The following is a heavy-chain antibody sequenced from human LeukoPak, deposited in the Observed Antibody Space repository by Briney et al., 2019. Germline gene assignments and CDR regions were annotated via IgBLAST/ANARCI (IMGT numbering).Heavy chain of an antibody. CDR2: IKHDGSEK. CDR1: GFNFSNYW. D-gene: IGHD2-15*01. J-gene: IGHJ4*02. V-gene: IGHV3-7*01. Sequence: PGGSLRLSCAVSGFNFSNYWMSWVRQAPGKGLEWVANIKHDGSEKYSVDSVKGRFTISRDNAKNSVYLQMNSLRAEDTAVYYCARGLRGNIVVIVAADLSLDYWGQGTLVTVAS. CDR3: ARGLRGNIVVIVAADLSLDY.